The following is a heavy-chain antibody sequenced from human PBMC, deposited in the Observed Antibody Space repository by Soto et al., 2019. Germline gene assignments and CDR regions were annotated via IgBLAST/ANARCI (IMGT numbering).Heavy chain of an antibody. V-gene: IGHV1-69*12. J-gene: IGHJ6*02. Sequence: QVQLVQSGAEVKKPGSSVKVSCKASGGTFSSYAISWVRQAPGQGLEWMGGIIPIFGTANYAQKFQGRVTLTADESTRTSYMELSSLRSEDTAVYYCAGPPELTRIYYYYGMAVWGQGTTVTVSS. D-gene: IGHD1-7*01. CDR1: GGTFSSYA. CDR2: IIPIFGTA. CDR3: AGPPELTRIYYYYGMAV.